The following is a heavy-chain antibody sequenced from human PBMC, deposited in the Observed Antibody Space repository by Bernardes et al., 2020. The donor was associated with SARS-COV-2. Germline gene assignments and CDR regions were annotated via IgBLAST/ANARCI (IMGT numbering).Heavy chain of an antibody. D-gene: IGHD3-22*01. CDR3: ARDDRPYYYDSSGYYNFDAFDI. Sequence: SVKVSCKASGGTFSSYAISWVRQAPGQGLEWMGGIIPIFGTANYAQKFQGRVTITADESTSTAYMELSSLRSEDTAVYYCARDDRPYYYDSSGYYNFDAFDIWGQGTMVTVSS. CDR1: GGTFSSYA. J-gene: IGHJ3*02. CDR2: IIPIFGTA. V-gene: IGHV1-69*13.